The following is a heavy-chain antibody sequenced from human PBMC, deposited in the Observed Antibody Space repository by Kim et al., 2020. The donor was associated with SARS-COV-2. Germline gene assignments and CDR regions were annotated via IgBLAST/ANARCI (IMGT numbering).Heavy chain of an antibody. CDR3: AKDFRGSYFPHRLDY. CDR1: GFTFSSYA. CDR2: ISGSGGST. J-gene: IGHJ4*02. V-gene: IGHV3-23*01. D-gene: IGHD1-26*01. Sequence: GGSLRLSCAASGFTFSSYAMSWVRQAPGKGLEWVSAISGSGGSTYYADSVKGRFTISRDNSKNTLYLQMNSLRAEDTAVYYCAKDFRGSYFPHRLDYWGQGTLVTVSS.